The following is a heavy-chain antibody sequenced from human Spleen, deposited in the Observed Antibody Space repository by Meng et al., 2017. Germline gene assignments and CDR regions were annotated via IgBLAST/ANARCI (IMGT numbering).Heavy chain of an antibody. V-gene: IGHV3-15*01. D-gene: IGHD4-23*01. J-gene: IGHJ6*02. CDR2: IKSKVNGGTT. CDR3: MADASTVAPHYYYGMDI. Sequence: GESLKISCVASGITFRNLWMTWVRQAPGKGLEWVGRIKSKVNGGTTDFAAPVKGRFTISRDDSKSTLYLQMNSLKTEDAAVYYCMADASTVAPHYYYGMDIWGQGTTVTVSS. CDR1: GITFRNLW.